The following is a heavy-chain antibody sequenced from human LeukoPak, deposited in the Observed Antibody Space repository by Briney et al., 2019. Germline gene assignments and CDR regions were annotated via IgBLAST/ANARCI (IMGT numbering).Heavy chain of an antibody. CDR2: IYTSGST. CDR3: ARSSRHYYYYMDV. CDR1: GGSISSGSYY. Sequence: SETLSLTCTVSGGSISSGSYYWSWIRQPAGKGLEWIGRIYTSGSTNYNPSLKSRVTISVDTSKNQFSLKLSSVTAADTAVYYCARSSRHYYYYMDVWGKGTTVTVSS. J-gene: IGHJ6*03. V-gene: IGHV4-61*02.